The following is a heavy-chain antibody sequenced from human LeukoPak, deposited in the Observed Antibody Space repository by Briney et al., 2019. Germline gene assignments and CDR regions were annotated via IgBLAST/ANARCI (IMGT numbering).Heavy chain of an antibody. V-gene: IGHV3-21*01. Sequence: GGSLRLSCAVSGFTFNTYSMTWVRQAPGKGLEWVSSISSSSNYIYYADSVKGRFTISRDNAKNSLYLQMNSLRAEDTAVYYCVREFCSSGSRPPIRWGQGALVTLSS. J-gene: IGHJ4*02. CDR1: GFTFNTYS. CDR2: ISSSSNYI. CDR3: VREFCSSGSRPPIR. D-gene: IGHD2-15*01.